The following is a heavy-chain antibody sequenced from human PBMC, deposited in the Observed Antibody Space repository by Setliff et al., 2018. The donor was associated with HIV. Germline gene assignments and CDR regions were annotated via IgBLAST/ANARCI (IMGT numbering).Heavy chain of an antibody. V-gene: IGHV3-30*04. D-gene: IGHD2-21*02. Sequence: GGSLRLSCAASGFTFSDYAFHWVRQAPGKGLEWVTLISYDGDNKRYADSVKGRFTISRDNSKDTLYLQLNSLRPADTAIYYCMREATARAGDFWGQGALVTVSS. J-gene: IGHJ4*02. CDR2: ISYDGDNK. CDR1: GFTFSDYA. CDR3: MREATARAGDF.